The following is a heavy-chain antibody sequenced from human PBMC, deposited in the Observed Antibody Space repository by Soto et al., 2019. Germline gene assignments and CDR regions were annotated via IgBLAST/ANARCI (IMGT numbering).Heavy chain of an antibody. J-gene: IGHJ4*02. Sequence: EVQLVESGGGLVKPGGSLRLSCEASGFPFSSYAMNWVRQAPGKGLEWVSSISTSSGYIYFADSLRGRFTVSRDNAQNSRYLQMNSLTAEDTAVYYCARAPASYCGGDCFSMDYWGQGTLVIVSS. V-gene: IGHV3-21*02. CDR3: ARAPASYCGGDCFSMDY. CDR1: GFPFSSYA. D-gene: IGHD2-21*02. CDR2: ISTSSGYI.